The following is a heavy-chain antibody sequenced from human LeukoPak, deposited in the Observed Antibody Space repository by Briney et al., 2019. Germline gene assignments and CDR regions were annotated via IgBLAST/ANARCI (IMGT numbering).Heavy chain of an antibody. CDR1: GFTFSSYE. Sequence: PGGSLRLSCAASGFTFSSYEMNWVRQAPGKGLEWVSSISSSSSYIYYADSVKGRFTISRDNAKNSLYLQMNSLRAEDTAVYYCARDRDRGAVALDYWGQGTLVTVSS. CDR2: ISSSSSYI. V-gene: IGHV3-21*01. CDR3: ARDRDRGAVALDY. J-gene: IGHJ4*02. D-gene: IGHD6-19*01.